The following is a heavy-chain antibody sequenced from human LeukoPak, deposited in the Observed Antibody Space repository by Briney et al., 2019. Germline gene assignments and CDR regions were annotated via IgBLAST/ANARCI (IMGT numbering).Heavy chain of an antibody. Sequence: ASVKVSCKASGCTFTSYGISWVRQAPGQGLEWMGWISAYNGNTNYAQKLQGRVTMTTDTSTSTAYMELRSLRSDDTAVYYCARSPLGGSCYFWGVCYYYMDVWGKGTTVTVSS. D-gene: IGHD2-15*01. CDR3: ARSPLGGSCYFWGVCYYYMDV. CDR2: ISAYNGNT. V-gene: IGHV1-18*01. CDR1: GCTFTSYG. J-gene: IGHJ6*03.